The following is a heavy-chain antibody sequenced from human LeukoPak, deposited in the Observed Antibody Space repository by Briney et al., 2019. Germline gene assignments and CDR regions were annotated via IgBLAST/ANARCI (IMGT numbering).Heavy chain of an antibody. J-gene: IGHJ4*02. Sequence: GGSLRLSCAASGFTFSNYGMNWVRQAPGKGLEWVSSITSRSSYIYYADSMKGRFTIPRDNAKNSLYLQMNSLRAEDTAVYYCATGLVGATYDFDYWGQGTLVTVSS. CDR2: ITSRSSYI. V-gene: IGHV3-21*04. D-gene: IGHD1-26*01. CDR1: GFTFSNYG. CDR3: ATGLVGATYDFDY.